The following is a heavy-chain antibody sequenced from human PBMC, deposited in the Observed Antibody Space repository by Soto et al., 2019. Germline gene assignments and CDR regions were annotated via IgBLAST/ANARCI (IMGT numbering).Heavy chain of an antibody. J-gene: IGHJ4*02. V-gene: IGHV3-30*18. CDR2: ISYDGSNK. CDR1: GFTFSSYG. D-gene: IGHD3-3*01. Sequence: GGSLRLSCAASGFTFSSYGMHWVRQAPGKGLEWVAVISYDGSNKYYAESVKGRFTISRDNSKNTLYLQMNSLRAEDTVVYFCAKGSTDYDFWSGSNRYYFDYWGQGTLVTVSS. CDR3: AKGSTDYDFWSGSNRYYFDY.